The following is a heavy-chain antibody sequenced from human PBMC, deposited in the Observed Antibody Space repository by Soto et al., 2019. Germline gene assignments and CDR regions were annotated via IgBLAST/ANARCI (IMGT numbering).Heavy chain of an antibody. V-gene: IGHV4-34*01. Sequence: SETLSLTCAVYGGSFSGYYWGWIRQPPGKGLEWIGEINHSGSTNYNPSLKSRVTISVDTSKNQFSLKLSSVTAADTAVYYCARGQSSSWYRSFDYWGQGTLVTVSS. J-gene: IGHJ4*02. D-gene: IGHD6-13*01. CDR3: ARGQSSSWYRSFDY. CDR2: INHSGST. CDR1: GGSFSGYY.